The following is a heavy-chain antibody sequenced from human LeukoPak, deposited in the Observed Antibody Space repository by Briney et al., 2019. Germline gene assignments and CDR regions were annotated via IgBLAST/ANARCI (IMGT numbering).Heavy chain of an antibody. CDR3: AREAVAGPFDY. CDR2: IKQDGSEK. V-gene: IGHV3-7*03. CDR1: GFTFSSYW. J-gene: IGHJ4*02. D-gene: IGHD6-19*01. Sequence: PGGSLRLSCAASGFTFSSYWMSWVRQAPGKGLEWVANIKQDGSEKYYVDSVKGRFTTSRDNAKNSLYLQMNSLRAEDTAVYYCAREAVAGPFDYWGQGTLVTVSS.